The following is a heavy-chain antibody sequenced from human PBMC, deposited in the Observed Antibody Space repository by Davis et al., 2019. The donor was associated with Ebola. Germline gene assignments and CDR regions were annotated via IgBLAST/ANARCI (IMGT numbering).Heavy chain of an antibody. Sequence: AASVTVSCKTPGYTFTNYGITWVRQAPGQGLEWMGWINPHNGNTNYAQNVQGRVTMTTDTSTSTAYMEVGSLRSDDTAVYYCARAQFPTTSDHWGQGTLVTVSS. CDR1: GYTFTNYG. V-gene: IGHV1-18*04. D-gene: IGHD1-1*01. CDR3: ARAQFPTTSDH. J-gene: IGHJ4*02. CDR2: INPHNGNT.